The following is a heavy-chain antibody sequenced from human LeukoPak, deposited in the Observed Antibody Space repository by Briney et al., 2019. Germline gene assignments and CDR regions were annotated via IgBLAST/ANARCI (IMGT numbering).Heavy chain of an antibody. CDR3: ARAGVVVAATRLEVGNWFDP. CDR2: INHSGST. Sequence: SETLSLTCAVYGGSFSGYYWSWIRQPPGKGLEWIGEINHSGSTNYNPSLKSRVTISVDTSKNQFSLKLSSATAADTAVYYCARAGVVVAATRLEVGNWFDPWGQGTLVTVSS. D-gene: IGHD2-15*01. V-gene: IGHV4-34*01. J-gene: IGHJ5*02. CDR1: GGSFSGYY.